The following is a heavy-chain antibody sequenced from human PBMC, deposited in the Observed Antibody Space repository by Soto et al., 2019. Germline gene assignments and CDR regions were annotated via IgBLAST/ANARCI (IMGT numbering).Heavy chain of an antibody. CDR1: GFSFSRYW. V-gene: IGHV3-74*01. D-gene: IGHD5-18*01. J-gene: IGHJ4*02. CDR2: IKSDGSTA. Sequence: EVKLVESGGGLVQPGGSLRLSCAASGFSFSRYWMHWVRQAPGKGLVWVSRIKSDGSTANYAGSVEGRFTISRDNAKNTLYLQMNSLRAEDTAVYYCARAENSSYGLFDYWGQGTLVTVSS. CDR3: ARAENSSYGLFDY.